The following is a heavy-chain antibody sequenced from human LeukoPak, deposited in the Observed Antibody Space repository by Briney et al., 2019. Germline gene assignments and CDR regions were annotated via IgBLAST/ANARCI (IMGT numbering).Heavy chain of an antibody. CDR1: GFTFNSYA. CDR3: AKDLYNWNYELGAFDI. Sequence: GGSLRLSCAASGFTFNSYAVTWVRQAPGKGLEWVSAISGSGGSTFYADSVKGRFTTSRDNSKNTLFLQMNSLRAEDTAVYYCAKDLYNWNYELGAFDIWGQGTMVTVSS. J-gene: IGHJ3*02. CDR2: ISGSGGST. D-gene: IGHD1-7*01. V-gene: IGHV3-23*01.